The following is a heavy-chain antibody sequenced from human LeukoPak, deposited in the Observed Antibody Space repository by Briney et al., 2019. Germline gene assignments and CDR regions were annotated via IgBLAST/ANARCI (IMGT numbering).Heavy chain of an antibody. CDR1: GFTFSSYW. Sequence: GGSLRLSCAASGFTFSSYWMYWVRQAPGKGLVWVSRINSDGSNSNYADSVKGRFTISRDNAKNSLSLRMNSLRAEDTAVYYCARDAENAFDIWGQGTIVTVSS. CDR3: ARDAENAFDI. CDR2: INSDGSNS. J-gene: IGHJ3*02. V-gene: IGHV3-74*01.